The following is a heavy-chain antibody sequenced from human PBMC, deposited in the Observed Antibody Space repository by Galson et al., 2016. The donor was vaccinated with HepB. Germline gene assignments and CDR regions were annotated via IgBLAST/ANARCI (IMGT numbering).Heavy chain of an antibody. D-gene: IGHD6-13*01. Sequence: SLRLSCAASGFFFSDYYMTWIRQAPGKGLEWVSYIGRGGSTIYYADSVKGRFTVSRDNAKNSLFLQMNSLRAEDSAVYYCARDHSSRWFYFDYWGQGTLVTVSS. V-gene: IGHV3-11*01. CDR2: IGRGGSTI. CDR1: GFFFSDYY. CDR3: ARDHSSRWFYFDY. J-gene: IGHJ4*02.